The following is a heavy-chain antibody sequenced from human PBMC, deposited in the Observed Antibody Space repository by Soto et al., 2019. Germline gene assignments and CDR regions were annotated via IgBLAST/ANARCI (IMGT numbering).Heavy chain of an antibody. CDR2: IYSGGNT. CDR3: ARGTLPRGGGAFDF. J-gene: IGHJ3*01. D-gene: IGHD3-10*01. Sequence: EVQLVETGGGVIHPGGSLRLSCAASGFTVSSNYTSWVRQAPGKGLEWVSVIYSGGNTYYADSVKGRFTISRDNSKTTLYLQMNSLRAEDSAVYYCARGTLPRGGGAFDFWGQGTMVSVSS. V-gene: IGHV3-53*02. CDR1: GFTVSSNY.